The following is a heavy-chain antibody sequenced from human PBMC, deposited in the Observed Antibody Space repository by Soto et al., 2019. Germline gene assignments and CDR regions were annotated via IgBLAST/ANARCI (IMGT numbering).Heavy chain of an antibody. CDR3: ARAHYESWSGYFPRFDR. Sequence: ASVKVSCKASGYTFTTYAIHWVRQAPGQRLEWMGWINAANGNTKYSQKFQGRVTITRDTSASTAYMELSSLRSEDTAVYYCARAHYESWSGYFPRFDRWGQGTLVTVSS. D-gene: IGHD3-3*01. J-gene: IGHJ5*01. V-gene: IGHV1-3*01. CDR1: GYTFTTYA. CDR2: INAANGNT.